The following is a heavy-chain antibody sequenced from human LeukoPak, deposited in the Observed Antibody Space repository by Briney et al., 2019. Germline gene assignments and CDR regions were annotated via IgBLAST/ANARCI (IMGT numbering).Heavy chain of an antibody. CDR3: AREAVAGGLINY. J-gene: IGHJ4*02. CDR1: GFTFSSYW. Sequence: GGSLRGSCAASGFTFSSYWMRWVRQAPGKGLKWVANIKQDGSEKNYVDSVKGRFTISRDNAKNSLYLQMNSLRAEDTAVYYCAREAVAGGLINYWGQGTLVTVSS. D-gene: IGHD6-19*01. CDR2: IKQDGSEK. V-gene: IGHV3-7*03.